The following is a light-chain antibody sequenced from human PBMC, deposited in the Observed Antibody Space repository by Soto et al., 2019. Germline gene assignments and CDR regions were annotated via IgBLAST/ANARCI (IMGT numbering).Light chain of an antibody. CDR2: GAS. CDR1: QSVSSNY. CDR3: EQYDKSIT. J-gene: IGKJ4*01. Sequence: IVLTQSPGTLSLSPGERGALSCRASQSVSSNYVAWYQQKPGQAPRLLIYGASTRATDMPGRFSGRGAGAEFTLTISSLQSEDFAVYYCEQYDKSITFGGGTKVDIK. V-gene: IGKV3-20*01.